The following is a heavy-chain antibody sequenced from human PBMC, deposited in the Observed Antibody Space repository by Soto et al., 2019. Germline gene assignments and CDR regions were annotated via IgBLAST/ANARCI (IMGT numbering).Heavy chain of an antibody. V-gene: IGHV4-59*08. CDR2: IYYSGSS. J-gene: IGHJ4*02. Sequence: SETLSLTCIVSGGSISNYYWNWIRQPPGKGLEWIGYIYYSGSSNYNPSLKSRVTISVDTSKNQFSLKLTSVTAADTAVYYCARLRPSVGVDYWGQGTLVTVSS. CDR3: ARLRPSVGVDY. CDR1: GGSISNYY. D-gene: IGHD2-15*01.